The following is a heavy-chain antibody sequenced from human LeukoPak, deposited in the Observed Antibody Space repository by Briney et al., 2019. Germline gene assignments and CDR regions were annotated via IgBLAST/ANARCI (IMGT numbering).Heavy chain of an antibody. CDR3: AKVGEKNMVEAFEI. D-gene: IGHD2/OR15-2a*01. Sequence: GGSLRLSCAASGFTFSTYAMNWVRQAPGKGLEWVAVISYDGRQNYYADSVKGRFTISRDNSKNTVYLQMNSLRPEDTAVYYCAKVGEKNMVEAFEIWGQGTRVTVSP. J-gene: IGHJ3*02. V-gene: IGHV3-30*04. CDR1: GFTFSTYA. CDR2: ISYDGRQN.